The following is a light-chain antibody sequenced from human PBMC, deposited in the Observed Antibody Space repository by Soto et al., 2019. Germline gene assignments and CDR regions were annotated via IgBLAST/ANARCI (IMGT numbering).Light chain of an antibody. V-gene: IGKV3-11*01. CDR2: DAS. CDR3: QQVSNWPPFT. Sequence: EIVLTQSPATLSLSPGERATLSCRASQSVSSYLAWYQQKPGQAPRLLIYDASNRATCIPARFSGSGSWTYFPLPTASLEPEDLTFYYCQQVSNWPPFTFGGESKVEIK. J-gene: IGKJ4*01. CDR1: QSVSSY.